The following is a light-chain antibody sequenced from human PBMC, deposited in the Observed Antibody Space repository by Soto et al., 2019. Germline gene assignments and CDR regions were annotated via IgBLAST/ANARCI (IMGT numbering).Light chain of an antibody. CDR3: QQYNGYSRT. V-gene: IGKV1-5*01. CDR1: QSISDS. J-gene: IGKJ1*01. CDR2: DAS. Sequence: DIQMTQSPSTLSASVGARVTITCRASQSISDSLAWYQQKPGKAPYLLISDASSLERGVPSRFSGSGSGTEFTLTISSMRPDDFATYYCQQYNGYSRTFGQGTKV.